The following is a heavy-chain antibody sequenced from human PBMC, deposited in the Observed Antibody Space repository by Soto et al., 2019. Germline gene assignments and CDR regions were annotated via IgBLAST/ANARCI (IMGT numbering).Heavy chain of an antibody. CDR1: GFTFSSYA. V-gene: IGHV3-23*01. Sequence: GGSLRLSCAASGFTFSSYAMSWVRQAPGKGLEWVAAISGSGSSTYYADSVKGRFTISRDNAKNSLYLQMNSLRAEDTAVYYCARAAEDYFDYWGQGTLVTVSS. D-gene: IGHD6-19*01. CDR2: ISGSGSST. J-gene: IGHJ4*02. CDR3: ARAAEDYFDY.